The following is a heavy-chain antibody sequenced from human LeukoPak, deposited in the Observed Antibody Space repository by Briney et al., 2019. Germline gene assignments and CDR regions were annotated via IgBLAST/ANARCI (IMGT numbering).Heavy chain of an antibody. CDR3: ARSNLVVPGTSPYYYRVDG. CDR2: INAGNGNT. D-gene: IGHD2-2*01. Sequence: GASVKVSCKASGYTFAKYAIHWVRQAPGQRLEWMGWINAGNGNTRYSQKFQGGVTITRDTSASTAYMELSSLRSEDTAVYYCARSNLVVPGTSPYYYRVDGLGQRTNVNVS. CDR1: GYTFAKYA. J-gene: IGHJ6*02. V-gene: IGHV1-3*01.